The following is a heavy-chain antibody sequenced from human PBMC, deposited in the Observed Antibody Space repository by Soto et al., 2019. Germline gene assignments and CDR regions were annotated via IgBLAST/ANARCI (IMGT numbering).Heavy chain of an antibody. CDR2: IYSSGSS. CDR1: GASISHHIYY. Sequence: QLQLLESGPGLVKPSEALSLTCGVSGASISHHIYYWGWFRQPPGKGLEWIGKIYSSGSSYYSTSLESRVAISVDSSKNQFPLKLNSVTAADTATYFCARGSWGYFASWGQGSLVTVSS. J-gene: IGHJ4*02. CDR3: ARGSWGYFAS. V-gene: IGHV4-39*02. D-gene: IGHD3-16*01.